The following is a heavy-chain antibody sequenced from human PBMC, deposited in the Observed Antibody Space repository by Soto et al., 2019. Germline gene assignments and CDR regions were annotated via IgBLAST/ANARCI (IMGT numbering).Heavy chain of an antibody. CDR3: ARGASRSNLGYMDV. Sequence: PSETLSLTCTVSGGSINIADYYWNWVRQPPGKGLEWIGEIHHSGSSDHNPSLKSRLTMSVDTAKNQVSLKLTSVTAADTAVYFCARGASRSNLGYMDVCGQGTTVTVSS. CDR2: IHHSGSS. D-gene: IGHD1-7*01. V-gene: IGHV4-31*03. CDR1: GGSINIADYY. J-gene: IGHJ6*03.